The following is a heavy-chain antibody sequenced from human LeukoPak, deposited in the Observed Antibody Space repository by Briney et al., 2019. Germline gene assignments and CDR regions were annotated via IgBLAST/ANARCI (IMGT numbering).Heavy chain of an antibody. CDR2: VYYSGNT. D-gene: IGHD2-8*01. Sequence: AWVRRAPGKGLEWIGSVYYSGNTYYNPSLKSRVTISVDTSKNQFSLKLSSVSAADTAVYYCARDGVGLDYWGQGTLVTVSS. J-gene: IGHJ4*02. CDR3: ARDGVGLDY. V-gene: IGHV4-39*07.